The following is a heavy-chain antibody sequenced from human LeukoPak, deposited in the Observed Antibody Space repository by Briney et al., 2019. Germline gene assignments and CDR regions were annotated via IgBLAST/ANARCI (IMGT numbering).Heavy chain of an antibody. CDR3: AKVGERDV. J-gene: IGHJ6*02. Sequence: GGSLRLSCAASGFTFSPYGMHWVRQAPGKGLEWVAVISYDGSNKYYADSVKGRFTISRDNSKNTLYLQMNSLRAEDTAVYYCAKVGERDVWGQGTRVTVSS. CDR1: GFTFSPYG. V-gene: IGHV3-30*18. D-gene: IGHD1-26*01. CDR2: ISYDGSNK.